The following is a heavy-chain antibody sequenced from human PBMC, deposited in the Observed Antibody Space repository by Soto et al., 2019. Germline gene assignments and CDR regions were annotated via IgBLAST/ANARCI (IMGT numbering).Heavy chain of an antibody. Sequence: QVQLVQSGAEVKKPGSSVKVSCKASGGTFSSYAISWVRQAPGQGLEWMGGLIPIFGTANYAQKFQGRVTITAAERPSTASIGLSSLRSEDTAVYYCAREAAARPRYYCMDVWGQGTTVTVSA. CDR3: AREAAARPRYYCMDV. J-gene: IGHJ6*01. CDR2: LIPIFGTA. D-gene: IGHD6-6*01. CDR1: GGTFSSYA. V-gene: IGHV1-69*01.